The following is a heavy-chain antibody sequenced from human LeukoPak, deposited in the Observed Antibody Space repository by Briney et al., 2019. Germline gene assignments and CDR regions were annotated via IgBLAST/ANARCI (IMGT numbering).Heavy chain of an antibody. V-gene: IGHV3-7*03. CDR3: ARDQPTIAAIYYYMDV. Sequence: TGGSLRLSCAASGFTFSSYWMSWVRQAPGKGLEWVANIKQDGSEKYYVDSVKGRFTISRDNAKNSLYLQMNSLRAEDTAVYYCARDQPTIAAIYYYMDVWGKGTTVTVSS. CDR2: IKQDGSEK. D-gene: IGHD6-6*01. CDR1: GFTFSSYW. J-gene: IGHJ6*03.